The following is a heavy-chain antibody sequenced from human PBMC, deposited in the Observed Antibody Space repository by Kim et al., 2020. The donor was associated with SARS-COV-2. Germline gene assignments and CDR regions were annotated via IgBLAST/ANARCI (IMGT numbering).Heavy chain of an antibody. CDR2: IKQDGSEK. CDR3: ARDRYYYGSGSYVGY. D-gene: IGHD3-10*01. CDR1: GFTSSSYW. J-gene: IGHJ4*02. V-gene: IGHV3-7*01. Sequence: GGSLRLSCAASGFTSSSYWMSWVRQAPGKGLEWVANIKQDGSEKYYVDSVKGRFTISRDNAKNSLYLQMNSLRAEDTAVYYCARDRYYYGSGSYVGYWGQGTLVTVSS.